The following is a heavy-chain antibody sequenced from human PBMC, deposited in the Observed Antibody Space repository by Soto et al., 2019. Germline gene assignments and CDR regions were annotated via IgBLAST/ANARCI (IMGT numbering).Heavy chain of an antibody. J-gene: IGHJ6*02. V-gene: IGHV3-23*01. Sequence: GGSLRLSCAASGFTFSSYAMSWVRQAPGKGLEWVSAISGSGGSTYYADSVKGRFTISRDNSKNTLYLQINSLRAEDTAVYYCAKGSRQQLDPYYYYGMDVWGQGTTVTVSS. CDR1: GFTFSSYA. D-gene: IGHD6-13*01. CDR2: ISGSGGST. CDR3: AKGSRQQLDPYYYYGMDV.